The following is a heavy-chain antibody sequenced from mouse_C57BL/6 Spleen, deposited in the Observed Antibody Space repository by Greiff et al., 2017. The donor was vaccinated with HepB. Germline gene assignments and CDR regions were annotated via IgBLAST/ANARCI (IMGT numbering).Heavy chain of an antibody. CDR3: AREGVNWDWYFDV. D-gene: IGHD4-1*01. J-gene: IGHJ1*03. CDR1: GFTFSDYY. CDR2: INYDGSST. V-gene: IGHV5-16*01. Sequence: EVQLVESEGGLVQPGSSMKLSCTASGFTFSDYYMAWVRQVPEKGLEWVANINYDGSSTYYLDSLKSRFIISRDNAKNILYLQMSSLKSEDTATYYCAREGVNWDWYFDVWGTGTTVTVSS.